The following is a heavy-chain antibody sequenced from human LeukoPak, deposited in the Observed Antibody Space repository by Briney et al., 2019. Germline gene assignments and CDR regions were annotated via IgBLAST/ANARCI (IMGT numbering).Heavy chain of an antibody. D-gene: IGHD4-17*01. CDR3: ATDDYGAQDY. V-gene: IGHV3-69-1*01. Sequence: SGGSLRLSCAASGFTFSDYAMTWVRQAPGKGLEWVSGISGSGSTYYADSVKGRFTISRDNAKNSLYLQMNSLRAEDTAVYYCATDDYGAQDYWGQGTLVTVSS. CDR2: ISGSGST. J-gene: IGHJ4*02. CDR1: GFTFSDYA.